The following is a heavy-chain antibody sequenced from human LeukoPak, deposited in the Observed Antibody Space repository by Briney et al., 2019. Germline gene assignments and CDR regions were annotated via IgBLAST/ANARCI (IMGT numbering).Heavy chain of an antibody. D-gene: IGHD5-18*01. CDR2: IGTAGDT. V-gene: IGHV3-13*01. CDR3: AKDMGYSYPIY. Sequence: GGSLRLSCAASGFTFSSYDMHWVRQATGKGLEWVSAIGTAGDTYYPGSVKGRFTISRENAKNSLYLQMNSLRAEDTALYYCAKDMGYSYPIYWGQGTLVTVSS. CDR1: GFTFSSYD. J-gene: IGHJ4*02.